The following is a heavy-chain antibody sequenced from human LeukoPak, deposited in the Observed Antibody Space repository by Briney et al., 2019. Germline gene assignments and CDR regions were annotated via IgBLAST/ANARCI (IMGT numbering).Heavy chain of an antibody. CDR3: ARVKGYCSGGSCYSDWYFDL. CDR1: GGSFSGYY. V-gene: IGHV4-34*01. CDR2: INHSGST. D-gene: IGHD2-15*01. J-gene: IGHJ2*01. Sequence: SETLSLTCAVYGGSFSGYYWSWIRQPPGKGLEWIGEINHSGSTNYNPSLKSRVTISADTSKNQFSLKLSSVTAADTAVYYCARVKGYCSGGSCYSDWYFDLWGRGTLVTVSS.